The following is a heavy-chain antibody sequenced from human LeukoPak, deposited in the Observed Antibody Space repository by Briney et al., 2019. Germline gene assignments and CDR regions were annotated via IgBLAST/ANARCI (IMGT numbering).Heavy chain of an antibody. J-gene: IGHJ6*03. CDR1: GFTFSSYA. V-gene: IGHV3-23*01. Sequence: GGSLRLSCAASGFTFSSYAMHWVRQAPGKGLEWVSGISGNGGSTYYADSVKGRFTISRDNSRNTLYLQMNSLRAEDTAVYYCAKAYGYGSGSYYTFLHYYYYMDVWGKGTTVTISS. CDR2: ISGNGGST. CDR3: AKAYGYGSGSYYTFLHYYYYMDV. D-gene: IGHD3-10*01.